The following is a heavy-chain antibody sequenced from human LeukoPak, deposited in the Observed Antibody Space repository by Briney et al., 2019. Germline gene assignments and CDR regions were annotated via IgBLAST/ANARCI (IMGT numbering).Heavy chain of an antibody. J-gene: IGHJ4*02. CDR3: ARGLSRRYYYDSSGYYGAYYFDY. V-gene: IGHV4-39*07. Sequence: SETLSLTCTVSGGSISSSSYYWGWIRQPPGKGLEWIGSIYYTGSTYYNPSLQSRVTISVDTSKNQFSLKLSSVTAADTAVYYCARGLSRRYYYDSSGYYGAYYFDYWGQGTLVTVSS. CDR1: GGSISSSSYY. D-gene: IGHD3-22*01. CDR2: IYYTGST.